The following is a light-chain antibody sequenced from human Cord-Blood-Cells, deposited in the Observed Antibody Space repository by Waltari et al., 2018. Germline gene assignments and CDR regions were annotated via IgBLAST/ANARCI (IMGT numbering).Light chain of an antibody. J-gene: IGLJ3*02. CDR2: DVS. CDR3: SSYTSSSTWV. Sequence: QSALTQPASVSGSPGQSITISCTGTSRDVGGYNYVSWYQQHPGKAPKLRIYDVSNRPSWVYNRFSGSKSGNTASLTISGLQAEDEADYYCSSYTSSSTWVFGGGTKLTVL. CDR1: SRDVGGYNY. V-gene: IGLV2-14*03.